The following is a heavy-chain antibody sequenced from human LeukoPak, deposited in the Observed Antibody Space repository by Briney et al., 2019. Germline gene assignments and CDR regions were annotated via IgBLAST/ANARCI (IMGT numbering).Heavy chain of an antibody. CDR2: INPSGGST. J-gene: IGHJ4*02. CDR1: GYTFTSYY. Sequence: ASVKVSCKASGYTFTSYYMHWVRQPPGQRLEWMGIINPSGGSTSYAQKFQGRVTMTRDMSTSTVYMELSSLRYEDTAVYYCARDLQRIMITFGGVIPKPTVPHYWGQGTLVTVSS. D-gene: IGHD3-16*02. V-gene: IGHV1-46*01. CDR3: ARDLQRIMITFGGVIPKPTVPHY.